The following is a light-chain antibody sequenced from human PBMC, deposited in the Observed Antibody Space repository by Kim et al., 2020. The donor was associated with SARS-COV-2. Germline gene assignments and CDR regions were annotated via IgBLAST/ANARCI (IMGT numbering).Light chain of an antibody. CDR1: KLGDKY. CDR3: QAWDSSTGV. V-gene: IGLV3-1*01. J-gene: IGLJ1*01. Sequence: SYELTQPLSVSVSPGQTASITCSGDKLGDKYVCWYQQKQGQSPVLVIYQDSKRPSGIPERFSGSNSGNTATLTISGTQAMDEADYYCQAWDSSTGVFGTGTKVTVL. CDR2: QDS.